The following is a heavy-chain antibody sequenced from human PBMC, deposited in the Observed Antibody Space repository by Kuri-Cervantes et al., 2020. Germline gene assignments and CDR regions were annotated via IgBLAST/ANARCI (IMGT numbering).Heavy chain of an antibody. Sequence: SCTVSGDSISSSIYYWGWIRQPAGKGLEWIGRIYTSGSTNYNPSLKSRVTISVDKSKNQFSLKLSSVTAADTAVYYCARTPGGYSYSDYWGQGTLVTVSS. J-gene: IGHJ4*02. CDR2: IYTSGST. D-gene: IGHD5-18*01. CDR1: GDSISSSIYY. V-gene: IGHV4-61*02. CDR3: ARTPGGYSYSDY.